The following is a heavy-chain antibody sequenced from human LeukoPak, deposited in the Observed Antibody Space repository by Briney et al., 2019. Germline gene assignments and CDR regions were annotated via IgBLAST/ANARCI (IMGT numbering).Heavy chain of an antibody. CDR3: ARDAFTITIFGVVREEYYFDY. CDR1: GFTFSSYG. Sequence: GRSLRLSCAASGFTFSSYGMHWVRQAPGKGLEWVAVIWYDGSNKYYADSVKGRFTISRDNSKNTLYLQMNSLRAEDTAVYYCARDAFTITIFGVVREEYYFDYWGQGTLVTVSS. D-gene: IGHD3-3*01. J-gene: IGHJ4*02. CDR2: IWYDGSNK. V-gene: IGHV3-33*01.